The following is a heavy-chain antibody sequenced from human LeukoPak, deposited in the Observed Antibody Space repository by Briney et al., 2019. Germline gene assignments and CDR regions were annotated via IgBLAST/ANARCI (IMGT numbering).Heavy chain of an antibody. CDR2: ISYDGSNK. J-gene: IGHJ6*02. CDR1: GFTFSSYA. CDR3: ARSPDYVDYYYGMDV. Sequence: PGGSLRLSCAASGFTFSSYAMHWVRQAPGKGLEWVAVISYDGSNKYYADSVKGRFTISRDNSKNTLYLQMNSLRAEDTAVYYCARSPDYVDYYYGMDVWGQGTTVTVSS. V-gene: IGHV3-30-3*01. D-gene: IGHD4-17*01.